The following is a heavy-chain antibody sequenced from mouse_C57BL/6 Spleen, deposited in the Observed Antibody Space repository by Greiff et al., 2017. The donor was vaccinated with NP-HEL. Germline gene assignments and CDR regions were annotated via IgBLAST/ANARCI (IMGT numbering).Heavy chain of an antibody. V-gene: IGHV7-3*01. Sequence: EVKLMESGGGLVQPGGSLSLSCAASGFTFTDYYMSWVRQPPGKALEWLGFIRNKANGYTTEYSASVKGRFTISRDNSQSILYLQMNALRAEDSATYYCARSDSNYSYYFDYWGQGTTLTVSS. CDR1: GFTFTDYY. D-gene: IGHD2-5*01. CDR3: ARSDSNYSYYFDY. J-gene: IGHJ2*01. CDR2: IRNKANGYTT.